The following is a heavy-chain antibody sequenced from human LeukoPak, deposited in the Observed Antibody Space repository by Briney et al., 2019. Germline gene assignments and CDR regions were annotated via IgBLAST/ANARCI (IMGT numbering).Heavy chain of an antibody. V-gene: IGHV3-7*01. J-gene: IGHJ4*02. CDR3: AAMAYGYINY. D-gene: IGHD6-19*01. CDR2: IKQDGSEK. Sequence: GGSLRPSCAASGFTFGSYWMSWVRQAPGEGLEWVANIKQDGSEKYYVDSMKGRFTISRDNAKNSLYLQMNSLRAEDTAVYYCAAMAYGYINYWGQGTLVTVSS. CDR1: GFTFGSYW.